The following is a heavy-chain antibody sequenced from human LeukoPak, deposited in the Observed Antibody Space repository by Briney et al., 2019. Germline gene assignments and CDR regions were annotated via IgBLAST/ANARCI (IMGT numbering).Heavy chain of an antibody. CDR3: ARDGGFAVFNAVDY. V-gene: IGHV3-33*01. CDR2: IWYDGSNK. CDR1: GFTFSSYG. D-gene: IGHD3-10*01. Sequence: GGSLRLSCAASGFTFSSYGMHWARQAPGKGLEWVAVIWYDGSNKYYADSVKGRFTISRDNSKNTLYLQMNSLRAEDTAVYYCARDGGFAVFNAVDYWGQGTLVTVSS. J-gene: IGHJ4*02.